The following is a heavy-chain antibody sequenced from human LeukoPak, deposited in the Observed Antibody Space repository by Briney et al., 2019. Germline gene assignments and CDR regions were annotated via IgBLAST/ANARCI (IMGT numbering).Heavy chain of an antibody. CDR1: GYTFTSYG. D-gene: IGHD3-3*01. Sequence: RVASVKVSCKASGYTFTSYGISWVRQASGQGLEWMGWISAYNGNTNYAQKLQGRVTMTTDTSTSTAYMELRSLRSDDTAVYYCAIDLSSSEDYWGQGTLVTVSS. V-gene: IGHV1-18*01. J-gene: IGHJ4*02. CDR3: AIDLSSSEDY. CDR2: ISAYNGNT.